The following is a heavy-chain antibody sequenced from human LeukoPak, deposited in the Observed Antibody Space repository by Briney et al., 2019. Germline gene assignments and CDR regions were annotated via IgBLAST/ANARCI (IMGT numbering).Heavy chain of an antibody. CDR1: GFVFSDYY. CDR2: IKQDGSEK. J-gene: IGHJ3*02. CDR3: ARAGGTYYGIAFDI. V-gene: IGHV3-7*01. Sequence: GGSLRLSCSASGFVFSDYYMHWVRQAPGKGLEWVANIKQDGSEKYYVDSVKGRFTISRDNAKNSLYLQMNSLRAEDTAVYYCARAGGTYYGIAFDIWGQGTMVTVSS. D-gene: IGHD1-26*01.